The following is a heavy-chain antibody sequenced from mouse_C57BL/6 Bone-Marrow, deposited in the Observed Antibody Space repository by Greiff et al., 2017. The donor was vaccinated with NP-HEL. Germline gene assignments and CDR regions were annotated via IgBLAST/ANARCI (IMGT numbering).Heavy chain of an antibody. J-gene: IGHJ3*01. D-gene: IGHD1-1*01. CDR2: IYPGDGDT. CDR1: GYAFSSSW. Sequence: QVQLQQSGPELVKPGASVKISCKASGYAFSSSWMNWVKQRPGKGLEWIGRIYPGDGDTNSNGKFKGKATLTADKSSSTAYMQLSSLTSEDSAVYFCARNYGTWFAYWGQGTLVTVSA. CDR3: ARNYGTWFAY. V-gene: IGHV1-82*01.